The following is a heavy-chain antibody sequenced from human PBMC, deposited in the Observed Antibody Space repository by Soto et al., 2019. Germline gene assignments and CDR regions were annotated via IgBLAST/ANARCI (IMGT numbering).Heavy chain of an antibody. CDR2: ISGSGANTI. Sequence: PGGSLRLSCTASGLIFSYSYMTWIRQAPGKGLEWVSYISGSGANTIHYADSVKGRFTISRDNAKNSVYLQMESLTPDDTAVYYCASNVGLNYWGQGTLVIVSS. J-gene: IGHJ4*02. V-gene: IGHV3-11*01. CDR1: GLIFSYSY. D-gene: IGHD1-26*01. CDR3: ASNVGLNY.